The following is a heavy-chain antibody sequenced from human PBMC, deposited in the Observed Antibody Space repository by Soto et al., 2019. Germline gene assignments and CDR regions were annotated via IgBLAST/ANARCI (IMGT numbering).Heavy chain of an antibody. V-gene: IGHV4-61*01. CDR3: AGWYYDFWSGPTALGY. CDR1: GGSVSSGSYY. Sequence: QVQLQESGPGLVKPSGTLSLTCTVSGGSVSSGSYYWSWIRQPPGKGLEWIGYIYYSGSTNYNPSLKSRVTISVDTSKNQFSLKLSSVTAADTAVYYCAGWYYDFWSGPTALGYWGQGTLVTVSS. J-gene: IGHJ4*02. D-gene: IGHD3-3*01. CDR2: IYYSGST.